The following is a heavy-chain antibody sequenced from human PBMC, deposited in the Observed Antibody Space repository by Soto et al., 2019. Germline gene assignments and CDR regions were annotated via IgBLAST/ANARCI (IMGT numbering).Heavy chain of an antibody. CDR2: VHYSGST. V-gene: IGHV4-59*08. CDR3: ARRGGYSSSWYGGLGRQDNWFDP. Sequence: TSETLSLTCTVSGGSISSYYWSWIRQPPGKGLEWIGYVHYSGSTNYNPSLKSRVTMSVDTSKNQFSLKLSSVTAADTAVYYCARRGGYSSSWYGGLGRQDNWFDPWGQGTLVTVSS. D-gene: IGHD6-13*01. CDR1: GGSISSYY. J-gene: IGHJ5*02.